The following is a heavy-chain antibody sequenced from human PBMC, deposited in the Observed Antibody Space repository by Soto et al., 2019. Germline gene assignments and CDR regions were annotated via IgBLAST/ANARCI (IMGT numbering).Heavy chain of an antibody. Sequence: QVQLQESGPGLVKPSETLSLTCTVSGGSISCYYWSWIRQPPGTGLEWIGYIYSSGSTNYNPPLKSRVPISVDTSKNQCSLKMSSVTAADTAVYYCARGHSCSWAYFDLWGRGTLVNGSS. V-gene: IGHV4-59*01. D-gene: IGHD6-13*01. CDR2: IYSSGST. J-gene: IGHJ2*01. CDR3: ARGHSCSWAYFDL. CDR1: GGSISCYY.